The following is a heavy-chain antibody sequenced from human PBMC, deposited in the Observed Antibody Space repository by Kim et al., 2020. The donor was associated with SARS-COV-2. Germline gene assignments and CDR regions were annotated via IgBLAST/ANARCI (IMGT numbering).Heavy chain of an antibody. J-gene: IGHJ5*02. Sequence: GGSLRLSCAASGFTFSSYAMSWVRQAPGKGLEWVSAISGSGGSTYYADSVKGRFTFSRDNSKNTLYLQMNSLRAEDTAVYYCAKETIFCPGGGCRFDPWGQGTLVTVSS. CDR3: AKETIFCPGGGCRFDP. V-gene: IGHV3-23*01. CDR1: GFTFSSYA. CDR2: ISGSGGST. D-gene: IGHD3-9*01.